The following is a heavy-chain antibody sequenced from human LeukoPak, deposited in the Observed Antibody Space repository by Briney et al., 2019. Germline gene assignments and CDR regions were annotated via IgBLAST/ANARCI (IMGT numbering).Heavy chain of an antibody. CDR1: GFTFSSYA. D-gene: IGHD3-10*01. Sequence: PGGSLRLSCAASGFTFSSYAMHWVRQAPGKGLEWVSVISYDGSNKYYADSVKGRFTISRDNSKTTLYLQMNSLRAEDTAVYYCASDMDVGFGELVDYWGQGTLVIVSS. J-gene: IGHJ4*02. CDR2: ISYDGSNK. V-gene: IGHV3-30-3*01. CDR3: ASDMDVGFGELVDY.